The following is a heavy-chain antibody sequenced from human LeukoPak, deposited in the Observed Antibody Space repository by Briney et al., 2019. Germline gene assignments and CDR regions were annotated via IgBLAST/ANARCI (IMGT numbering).Heavy chain of an antibody. V-gene: IGHV1-2*02. CDR3: ARDVPSRTVTTVSWFDP. CDR2: INPNSGGT. J-gene: IGHJ5*02. CDR1: GYTFTGYY. Sequence: GASVTVSCKASGYTFTGYYMHWVRQAPGQGLEWMGWINPNSGGTNYAQKFQGRVTMTRDTSISTAYMELSRLRSDDTAVYYCARDVPSRTVTTVSWFDPWGQGTLVTVSS. D-gene: IGHD4-17*01.